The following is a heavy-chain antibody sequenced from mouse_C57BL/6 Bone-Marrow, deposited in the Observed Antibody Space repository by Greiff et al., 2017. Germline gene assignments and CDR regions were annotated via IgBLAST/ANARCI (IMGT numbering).Heavy chain of an antibody. Sequence: QVTLKVCGPGILQSSQTLSLTCSFSGFSLSTSGMGVSWIRQPSGKGLEWLAHIYWDDDKRYNPSLKSRLTISKDTSRNQVFLKITSVDTADTATYYCARRGAAYGSSSYWYFDVWGTGTTVTVSS. D-gene: IGHD1-1*01. CDR2: IYWDDDK. V-gene: IGHV8-12*01. CDR1: GFSLSTSGMG. CDR3: ARRGAAYGSSSYWYFDV. J-gene: IGHJ1*03.